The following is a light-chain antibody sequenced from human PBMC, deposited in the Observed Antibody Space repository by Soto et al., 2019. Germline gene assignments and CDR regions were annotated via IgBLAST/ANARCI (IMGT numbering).Light chain of an antibody. Sequence: DIQMTQSPSTLSASVGDGVTITWRASQRISTWLAWYQQKPGKAPKLLISDASSLEGGVPSRFSGSGSGTEFTLTISNLQPDDFATYFCQQYNNYPRTFGQGTKVDIK. CDR2: DAS. CDR1: QRISTW. J-gene: IGKJ1*01. CDR3: QQYNNYPRT. V-gene: IGKV1-5*01.